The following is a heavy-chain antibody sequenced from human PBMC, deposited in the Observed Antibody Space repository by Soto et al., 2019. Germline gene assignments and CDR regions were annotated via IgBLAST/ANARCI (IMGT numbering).Heavy chain of an antibody. CDR3: AREGLVLVPTTVNSDYYYYAMDV. D-gene: IGHD2-2*01. CDR2: IIPRSAKS. V-gene: IGHV1-69*12. J-gene: IGHJ6*02. CDR1: GDTFSTYS. Sequence: QVQLVQSGAEVKKPGSSVKVSCKASGDTFSTYSITWMRQAPGRGLEWVGGIIPRSAKSNYAQKFEGRVTITADESTSKDYMELSSLRSEDTAVYYCAREGLVLVPTTVNSDYYYYAMDVWGQGTTVTVSS.